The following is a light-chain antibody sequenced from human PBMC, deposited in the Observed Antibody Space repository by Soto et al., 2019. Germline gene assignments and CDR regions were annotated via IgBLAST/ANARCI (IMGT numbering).Light chain of an antibody. CDR1: QSLLHSNGYNY. J-gene: IGKJ3*01. V-gene: IGKV2-28*01. CDR3: MQALQTPRT. Sequence: DIVMTQFPISLPVTPGEPASISCRSSQSLLHSNGYNYLDWYLQKPGQSPQLLIYLGSNRASGVPDRFSGSGSGTDFTLKISRVEAEDVGVYYCMQALQTPRTFGPGTKVDIK. CDR2: LGS.